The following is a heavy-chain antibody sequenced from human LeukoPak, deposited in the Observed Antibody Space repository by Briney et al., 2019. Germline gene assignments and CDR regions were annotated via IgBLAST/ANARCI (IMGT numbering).Heavy chain of an antibody. CDR2: IYYSGST. D-gene: IGHD2-2*01. Sequence: SETLSLTCTVSGGSISSGDYYRSWIRQPPGKGLEWIGYIYYSGSTYYNPSLKSRVTISVDTSKNQFSLKLSSVTAADTAVYYCAREVPCPSCPARDAFDIWGQGTMVTVSS. J-gene: IGHJ3*02. CDR1: GGSISSGDYY. CDR3: AREVPCPSCPARDAFDI. V-gene: IGHV4-30-4*08.